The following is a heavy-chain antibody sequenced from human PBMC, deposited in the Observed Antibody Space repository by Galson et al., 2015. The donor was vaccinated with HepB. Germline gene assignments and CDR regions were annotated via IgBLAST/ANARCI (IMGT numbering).Heavy chain of an antibody. V-gene: IGHV3-33*01. CDR3: ARDEIDSIFDA. CDR1: GFSFSSYG. CDR2: TWYDGSKT. D-gene: IGHD3-3*01. Sequence: SLRLSCAASGFSFSSYGVHWVRQAPGKGLEWVAFTWYDGSKTFYADSVKGRFTVSRDNSRNTIYLQINALRAEDTAVYYCARDEIDSIFDAWGQGTLVIVSS. J-gene: IGHJ4*02.